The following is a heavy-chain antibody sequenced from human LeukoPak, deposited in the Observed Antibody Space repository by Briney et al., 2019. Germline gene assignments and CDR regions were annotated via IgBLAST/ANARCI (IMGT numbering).Heavy chain of an antibody. CDR2: IYSGGRT. D-gene: IGHD3-22*01. J-gene: IGHJ4*02. CDR1: GFIVNNNH. V-gene: IGHV3-53*01. Sequence: GGSLRLSCAASGFIVNNNHMSWVRQAPGKGLEWVSVIYSGGRTYDADSVKGRFTISRDNSNNTLYLQVNSLRAEDTAVYYCASASDRGSSGYYPFDYWGQGTLVTVSS. CDR3: ASASDRGSSGYYPFDY.